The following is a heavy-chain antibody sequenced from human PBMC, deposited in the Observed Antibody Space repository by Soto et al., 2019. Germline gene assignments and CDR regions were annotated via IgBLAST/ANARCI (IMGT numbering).Heavy chain of an antibody. CDR3: ARGNDFDY. Sequence: QVQLVESGGGVVQPGRSLRLSCAASGFTFSSYAMLWVRQAPGKGLEWVAVISYDGSNKYYADSVKGRFTISRDNSKNTLYLQMNSLRAEDTAVYYCARGNDFDYWGQGTLVTVAS. V-gene: IGHV3-30-3*01. J-gene: IGHJ4*02. CDR2: ISYDGSNK. CDR1: GFTFSSYA. D-gene: IGHD1-1*01.